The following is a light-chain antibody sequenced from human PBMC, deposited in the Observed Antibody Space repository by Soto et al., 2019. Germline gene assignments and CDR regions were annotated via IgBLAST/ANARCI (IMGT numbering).Light chain of an antibody. J-gene: IGLJ1*01. Sequence: QSALTQPASVSGSPGQSITISCTGTSSDVGGYNYVSCYQQHLCKAPKLMIYEVSNRTSRVSNRFSGSESGNTASLTIPGRRPEDEAAHSCSSYTSRSSLSVFGSGTQGTV. CDR3: SSYTSRSSLSV. CDR1: SSDVGGYNY. CDR2: EVS. V-gene: IGLV2-14*01.